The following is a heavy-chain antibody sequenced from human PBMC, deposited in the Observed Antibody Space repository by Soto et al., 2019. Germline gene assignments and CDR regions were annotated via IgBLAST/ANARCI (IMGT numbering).Heavy chain of an antibody. J-gene: IGHJ4*02. V-gene: IGHV4-31*03. D-gene: IGHD6-13*01. CDR1: GGSISSGGYY. Sequence: SETLSLTCTVSGGSISSGGYYWSWIRQHPGKGLEWIGYIYYSGSTYYNPSLKSRVTISVDTSKNQFSLKLSSVTAADTAVYYCARGIGQQLTTIDYWGQGTLVTVSS. CDR2: IYYSGST. CDR3: ARGIGQQLTTIDY.